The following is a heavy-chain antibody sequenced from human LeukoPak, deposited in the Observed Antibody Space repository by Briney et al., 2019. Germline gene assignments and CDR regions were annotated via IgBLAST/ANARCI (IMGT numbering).Heavy chain of an antibody. V-gene: IGHV5-51*01. CDR2: IYPGDSDT. J-gene: IGHJ4*02. CDR3: AKIHSSSSYGNFDY. CDR1: GYSFTNCW. D-gene: IGHD6-13*01. Sequence: GESLKISCKGSGYSFTNCWIGWVRQMPGKGLEWMGIIYPGDSDTRYSPSFQGQVTISADKSISTAYLQWSSLKASDTAMYYCAKIHSSSSYGNFDYWGQGTLVTVSS.